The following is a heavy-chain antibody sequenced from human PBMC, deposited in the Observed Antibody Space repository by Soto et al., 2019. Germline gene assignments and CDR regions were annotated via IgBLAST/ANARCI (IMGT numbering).Heavy chain of an antibody. D-gene: IGHD2-15*01. Sequence: PGESLKISCKGSVYTFTSHWIGWVRQMPGKGLEWMGIIYPGDSDTRYSPSFQGQVIISADKSITTAYLQWSSLKASDTAMYYCARDWPRGVVVAAMYKRGGSGWFDPWGQGTLVTVSS. J-gene: IGHJ5*02. CDR1: VYTFTSHW. CDR2: IYPGDSDT. V-gene: IGHV5-51*01. CDR3: ARDWPRGVVVAAMYKRGGSGWFDP.